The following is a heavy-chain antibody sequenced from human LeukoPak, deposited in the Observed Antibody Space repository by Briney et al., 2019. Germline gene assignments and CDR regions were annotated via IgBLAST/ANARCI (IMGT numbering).Heavy chain of an antibody. J-gene: IGHJ6*03. D-gene: IGHD3-22*01. CDR1: GGSFSGYY. CDR2: INHSGST. Sequence: SETLSLTCAVYGGSFSGYYWGWIRQPPGKGLEWIGEINHSGSTNYNPSLKSRVTISVDTSKNQFSLKLSSVTAADTAVYYCARGGGYPYYYYYYYMDVWGKGTTVTVSS. V-gene: IGHV4-34*01. CDR3: ARGGGYPYYYYYYYMDV.